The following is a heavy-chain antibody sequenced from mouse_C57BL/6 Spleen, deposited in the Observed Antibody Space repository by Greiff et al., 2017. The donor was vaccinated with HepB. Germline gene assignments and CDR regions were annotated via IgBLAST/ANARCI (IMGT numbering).Heavy chain of an antibody. CDR3: SMGSTVVARYFDV. CDR1: GYTFTDYN. J-gene: IGHJ1*03. CDR2: INPNNGGT. V-gene: IGHV1-22*01. Sequence: EVQLQQSGPELVKPGASVKMSCKASGYTFTDYNMHWVKQSLGKSLEGIGYINPNNGGTSYNQKFKGKATLTVNKSSSTAYMELRSLTSEDSAVYYWSMGSTVVARYFDVWGTGTTVTVSS. D-gene: IGHD1-1*01.